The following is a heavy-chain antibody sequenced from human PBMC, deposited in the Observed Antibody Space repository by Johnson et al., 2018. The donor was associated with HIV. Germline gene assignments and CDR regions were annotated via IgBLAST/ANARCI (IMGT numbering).Heavy chain of an antibody. V-gene: IGHV3-64*01. D-gene: IGHD5-24*01. CDR2: ISSNGGST. J-gene: IGHJ3*02. CDR3: ARGRGWWPQLGAAYDI. CDR1: GFTFSSYA. Sequence: LVESGGGLVQPGGSLRLSCAASGFTFSSYAMHWVRQAPGKGLEYVSAISSNGGSTYYANSVKGRFTISRDNSKNTLYLQMNSLRSEDTAIYYCARGRGWWPQLGAAYDIWGQGTMVTVSS.